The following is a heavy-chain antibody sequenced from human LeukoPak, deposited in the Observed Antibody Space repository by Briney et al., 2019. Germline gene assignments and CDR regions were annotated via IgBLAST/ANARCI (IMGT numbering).Heavy chain of an antibody. CDR3: ARRNGYYLEY. Sequence: GRSLRLSCAASGFTSSNYGMHWVRQAPGKGLEWVAIIWYDGSDKQYADSVKGRFTVSRDNSKNTLDLQMNSLRVEDTAVYYCARRNGYYLEYWGQGTLVTVSS. CDR2: IWYDGSDK. D-gene: IGHD2-8*01. V-gene: IGHV3-33*01. J-gene: IGHJ4*02. CDR1: GFTSSNYG.